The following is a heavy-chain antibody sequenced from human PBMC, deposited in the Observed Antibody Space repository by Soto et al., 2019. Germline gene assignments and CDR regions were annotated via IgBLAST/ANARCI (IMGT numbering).Heavy chain of an antibody. J-gene: IGHJ4*02. CDR3: AKTGYCRGDSCYPGHYFDY. CDR2: ITGNADYT. Sequence: GSLRLSCAASGFTFSGFAMTWVRQAPGKGLEWVSAITGNADYTYYADSVKGRFTISRDNSKNTLYLQMNSLRAEDTAVYYCAKTGYCRGDSCYPGHYFDYWGQGALVTVSS. D-gene: IGHD2-15*01. V-gene: IGHV3-23*01. CDR1: GFTFSGFA.